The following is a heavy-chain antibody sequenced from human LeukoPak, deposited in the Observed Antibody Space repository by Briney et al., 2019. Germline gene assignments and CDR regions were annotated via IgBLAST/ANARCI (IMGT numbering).Heavy chain of an antibody. D-gene: IGHD3-22*01. Sequence: GGSLRLSCAASGLTFSNAWMSWVRQAPGKGLEWVGGIKGKSDGGTTDYAAPVKGRFTISRDDSKNTLYLQMNSLKSEDTAVYYCAKDGTFYYDSSGYTDYWGQGTLVTVSS. CDR2: IKGKSDGGTT. CDR1: GLTFSNAW. CDR3: AKDGTFYYDSSGYTDY. J-gene: IGHJ4*02. V-gene: IGHV3-15*01.